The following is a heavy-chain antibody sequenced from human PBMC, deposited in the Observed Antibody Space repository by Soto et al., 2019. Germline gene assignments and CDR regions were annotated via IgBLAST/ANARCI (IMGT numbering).Heavy chain of an antibody. CDR2: FDPEDGET. Sequence: ASVKVSCKVSGYTLTKLSMHWVRQAPGKGLEWMGGFDPEDGETIYAQKFQGRVTMTEDTSTDTAYMELSSLRSEDTAVYYCAFDYNLYTTSAHYALDIWAQGTMVTVSS. CDR3: AFDYNLYTTSAHYALDI. CDR1: GYTLTKLS. D-gene: IGHD6-6*01. J-gene: IGHJ3*02. V-gene: IGHV1-24*01.